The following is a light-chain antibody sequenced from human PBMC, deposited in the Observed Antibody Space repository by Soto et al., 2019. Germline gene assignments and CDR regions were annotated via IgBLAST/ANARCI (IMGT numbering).Light chain of an antibody. CDR1: QSVTTQ. V-gene: IGKV3D-15*01. CDR3: QQYNNWPPLT. CDR2: GAS. Sequence: EIVMTQSPATLSVSPGERATLSCRASQSVTTQLAWYQQKPGQAPRLIILGASSRATGVPDRITGSGSGTDFTLSISRLEPEDFAVYYCQQYNNWPPLTFGGGTKVDIK. J-gene: IGKJ4*01.